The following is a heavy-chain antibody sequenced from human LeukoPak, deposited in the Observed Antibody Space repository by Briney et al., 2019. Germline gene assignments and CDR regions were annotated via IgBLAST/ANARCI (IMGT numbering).Heavy chain of an antibody. CDR2: IYYSGST. J-gene: IGHJ4*02. D-gene: IGHD3-9*01. CDR1: GGSISSSSYY. Sequence: PSETLSLTCTVSGGSISSSSYYWGWIRQPPGKGLEWIGSIYYSGSTYYSPSLKSRVTISVDTSKNQFSLKLGSVTAADTAVYYCARHAQGYYDILTGYSAGGFDYWGQGTLVTVSS. CDR3: ARHAQGYYDILTGYSAGGFDY. V-gene: IGHV4-39*01.